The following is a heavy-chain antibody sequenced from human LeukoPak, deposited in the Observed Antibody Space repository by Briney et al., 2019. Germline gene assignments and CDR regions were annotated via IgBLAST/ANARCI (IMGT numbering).Heavy chain of an antibody. V-gene: IGHV1-2*02. CDR1: GYTFTGYY. D-gene: IGHD5-18*01. CDR3: ARDLTRTAMGPNYFDY. CDR2: INPNSGGT. Sequence: GASVKVSCKASGYTFTGYYMHWVRQAPGQGLEWMGWINPNSGGTNYAQKFQGRVTMTRDTSISTAYMELSRLRSDDTAVYYCARDLTRTAMGPNYFDYWSQGTLVTVSS. J-gene: IGHJ4*02.